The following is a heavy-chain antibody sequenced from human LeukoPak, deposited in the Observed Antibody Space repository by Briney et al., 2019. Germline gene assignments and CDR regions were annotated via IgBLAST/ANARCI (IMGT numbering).Heavy chain of an antibody. CDR1: GGTFSSCA. V-gene: IGHV1-69*05. D-gene: IGHD3-22*01. Sequence: ASVKVSCKASGGTFSSCAISWVRQAPGQGLEWMGGIIPIFGTANYAQKFQGRVTITTDESTSTAYMELSSLRSEDTAVYYCAREVVVNDFDYWGQGTLVTVSS. CDR3: AREVVVNDFDY. CDR2: IIPIFGTA. J-gene: IGHJ4*02.